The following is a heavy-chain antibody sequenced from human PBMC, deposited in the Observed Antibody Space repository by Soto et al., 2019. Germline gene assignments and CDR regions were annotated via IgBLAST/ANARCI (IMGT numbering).Heavy chain of an antibody. CDR3: ARDRGGSTMIVVAKNWFDP. Sequence: SETLSLTCTVSGGSISSYYWSWIRQPAGKGLEWIGRIYTSGSTNYNPSPKSRVTMSVNTSKNQFSQKLSSVTAADTAVYYCARDRGGSTMIVVAKNWFDPWGQGTLVTVSS. CDR2: IYTSGST. D-gene: IGHD3-22*01. V-gene: IGHV4-4*07. J-gene: IGHJ5*02. CDR1: GGSISSYY.